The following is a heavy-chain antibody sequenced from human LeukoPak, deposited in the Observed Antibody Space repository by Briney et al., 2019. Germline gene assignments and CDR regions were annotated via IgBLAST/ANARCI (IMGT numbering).Heavy chain of an antibody. D-gene: IGHD3-22*01. CDR1: GFTVSSNY. Sequence: GGSLRLSCAASGFTVSSNYMSWVRQAPGKGLEWVSVIYSGGSTYYADSVKGRFTISRDNSKNTLYLQMNSLRAEDTAVYYCARIEGSSGYSYYFDYWGQGTLVTVSS. V-gene: IGHV3-53*01. CDR2: IYSGGST. J-gene: IGHJ4*02. CDR3: ARIEGSSGYSYYFDY.